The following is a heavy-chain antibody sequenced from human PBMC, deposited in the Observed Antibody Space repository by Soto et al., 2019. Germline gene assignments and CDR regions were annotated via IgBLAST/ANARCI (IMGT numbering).Heavy chain of an antibody. CDR1: GGSISSYY. D-gene: IGHD1-26*01. V-gene: IGHV4-59*01. CDR3: ARDKYSGSDNDAFDI. J-gene: IGHJ3*02. CDR2: IYYSGST. Sequence: PSETLSLTCTVSGGSISSYYWSWIRQPPGKGLEWIGYIYYSGSTNYNPSLKSRVTISVDTSKNQFSLKLSSVTAADTAVYYCARDKYSGSDNDAFDIWGQGTMVTVSS.